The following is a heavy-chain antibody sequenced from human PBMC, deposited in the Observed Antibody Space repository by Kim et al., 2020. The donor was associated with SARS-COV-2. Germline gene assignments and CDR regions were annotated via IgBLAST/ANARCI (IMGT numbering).Heavy chain of an antibody. CDR1: GFTFSDYY. D-gene: IGHD6-13*01. Sequence: GGSLRLSCAASGFTFSDYYMSWIRQAPGKGLEWVSYISSSGSTIYYADSVKGRFTISRDNAKNSLYLQMNSLRAEDTAVYYCARDQGIAAAGTTPHYYYYGMDVWGQGTTVTVSS. CDR3: ARDQGIAAAGTTPHYYYYGMDV. J-gene: IGHJ6*02. V-gene: IGHV3-11*04. CDR2: ISSSGSTI.